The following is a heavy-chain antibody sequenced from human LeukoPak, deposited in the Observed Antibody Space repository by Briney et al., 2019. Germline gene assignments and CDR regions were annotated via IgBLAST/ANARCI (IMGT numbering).Heavy chain of an antibody. D-gene: IGHD3-22*01. Sequence: PGGSLRLSCAASGFTFSSYWMSWVRQAPGKGLEWVANIKQDGSEKYYVDSVKGRFTISRDNAKNSLHLQMNSLRAEDTAVYYCARQDDSSGYYRQPLDYWGQGTLVTVSS. CDR1: GFTFSSYW. CDR3: ARQDDSSGYYRQPLDY. V-gene: IGHV3-7*01. CDR2: IKQDGSEK. J-gene: IGHJ4*02.